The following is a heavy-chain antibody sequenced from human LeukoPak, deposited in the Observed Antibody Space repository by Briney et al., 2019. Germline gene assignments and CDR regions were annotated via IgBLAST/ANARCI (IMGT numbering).Heavy chain of an antibody. V-gene: IGHV4-59*04. J-gene: IGHJ4*02. Sequence: PSETLSLTCTVSGGSISSYYWSWIRQPPGKGLEWIGSIYHSGSTYYNPSLKSRVTISVDTSKNQFSLKLSSVTAADTAVYYCARSIGVRGVVFGPRRGFDYWGQGTLVTVSS. CDR3: ARSIGVRGVVFGPRRGFDY. CDR1: GGSISSYY. D-gene: IGHD3-10*01. CDR2: IYHSGST.